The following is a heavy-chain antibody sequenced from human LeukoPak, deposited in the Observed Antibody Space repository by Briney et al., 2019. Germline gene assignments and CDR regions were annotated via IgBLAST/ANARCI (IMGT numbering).Heavy chain of an antibody. Sequence: GGSLRLSCAASGFTFSDYYMSWIRQAPGKGLEWVSYISSSGSTRYYADSVKGRFTISRDNAKNSLYLQMNSLRVEDTAVYYCAKDLAPGVLSPFDYWGQGTLVTVSS. J-gene: IGHJ4*02. V-gene: IGHV3-11*01. D-gene: IGHD3-10*01. CDR1: GFTFSDYY. CDR3: AKDLAPGVLSPFDY. CDR2: ISSSGSTR.